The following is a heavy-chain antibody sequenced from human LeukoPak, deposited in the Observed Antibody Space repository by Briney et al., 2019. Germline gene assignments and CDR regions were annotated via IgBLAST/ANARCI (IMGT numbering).Heavy chain of an antibody. D-gene: IGHD1-1*01. Sequence: GGSLRLSCSASGFTFTSHVMHWVRQAPGKGLQYVSGISMNVQTTYYAGSVKGRFTISRDSSKNTVYLQMNSLTAEDTAVYYCVRGGRERRTNFDYWGQGTLV. CDR2: ISMNVQTT. CDR1: GFTFTSHV. J-gene: IGHJ4*02. V-gene: IGHV3-64D*06. CDR3: VRGGRERRTNFDY.